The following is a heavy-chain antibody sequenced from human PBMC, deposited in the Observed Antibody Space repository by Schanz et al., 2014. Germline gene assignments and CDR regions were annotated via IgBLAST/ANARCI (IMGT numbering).Heavy chain of an antibody. V-gene: IGHV3-66*01. Sequence: VQLVESGGGVVQPGRSLRLSCAVSGFTVSSNYMSWVRQAPGKGLEWVSTVYMSAASTRYADSVKGRFTISRDNAKSSLHLQMNSLRADDTAVYYCARDGVAATTDFEYWGQGALVTVSS. CDR3: ARDGVAATTDFEY. D-gene: IGHD1-1*01. CDR1: GFTVSSNY. CDR2: VYMSAAST. J-gene: IGHJ4*02.